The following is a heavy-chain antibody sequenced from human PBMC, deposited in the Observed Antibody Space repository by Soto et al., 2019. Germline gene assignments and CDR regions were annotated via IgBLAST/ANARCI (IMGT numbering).Heavy chain of an antibody. CDR1: GYSFTSYW. CDR2: IDPSDSYT. J-gene: IGHJ6*02. V-gene: IGHV5-10-1*01. CDR3: ARGGYKQEPYYYGMDV. Sequence: GESLKISCKGSGYSFTSYWISWVRQMPGKGLEWMGRIDPSDSYTNYSPSFQGHVTISADKSISTAYLQWSSLKASDIAMYYCARGGYKQEPYYYGMDVWGQGTTVTVSS. D-gene: IGHD5-12*01.